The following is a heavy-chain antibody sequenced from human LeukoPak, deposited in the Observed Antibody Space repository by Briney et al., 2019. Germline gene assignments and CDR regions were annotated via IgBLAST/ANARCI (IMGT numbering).Heavy chain of an antibody. D-gene: IGHD5-12*01. Sequence: GGSLRLSCVTSGFSFNRYSMNWVRQAPGKGLEWVSFISSSGSFIYYEDSVKGRFIITRDNAKNSLFLQLNSLRAEDTGVYYCARDQGSYTDYEVDYWGQGTLATVSS. CDR1: GFSFNRYS. J-gene: IGHJ4*02. CDR2: ISSSGSFI. CDR3: ARDQGSYTDYEVDY. V-gene: IGHV3-21*01.